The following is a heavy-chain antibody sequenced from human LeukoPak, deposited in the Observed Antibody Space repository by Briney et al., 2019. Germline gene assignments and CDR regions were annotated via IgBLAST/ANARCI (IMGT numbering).Heavy chain of an antibody. CDR1: GYTFTSYY. CDR2: INPSGGSA. D-gene: IGHD2-2*01. Sequence: ASVKVSCKASGYTFTSYYMHWVRQAPGQGLEWMGIINPSGGSASYAQKFQGRVTLTRDTSTGTVYMELSSLRSEDTAVYYCAREVVPAAMGGDSAFGYWGQGTLVTVSS. CDR3: AREVVPAAMGGDSAFGY. J-gene: IGHJ4*02. V-gene: IGHV1-46*01.